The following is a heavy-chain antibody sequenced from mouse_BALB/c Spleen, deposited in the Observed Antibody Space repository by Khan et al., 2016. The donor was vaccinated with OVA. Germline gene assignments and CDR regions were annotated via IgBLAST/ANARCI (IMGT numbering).Heavy chain of an antibody. CDR3: RRDRIDY. CDR2: INPKSGYT. CDR1: GYTFTSYW. V-gene: IGHV1-7*01. J-gene: IGHJ2*01. Sequence: QVQLQQSGAELAKPGASVKMSCKASGYTFTSYWMHWVKQRPGQGLEWIGYINPKSGYTDYNEKFKDQATFSADKSSSTAYMQMSSLTSEDSAVYYCRRDRIDYWGQGTTLTVSS.